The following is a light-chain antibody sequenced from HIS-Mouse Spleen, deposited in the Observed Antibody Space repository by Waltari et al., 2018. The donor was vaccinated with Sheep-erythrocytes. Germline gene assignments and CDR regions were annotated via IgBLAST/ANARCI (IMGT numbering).Light chain of an antibody. CDR1: IKHVGGLNF. CDR2: DVR. J-gene: IGLJ1*01. V-gene: IGLV2-11*01. CDR3: CSYAGSYNHV. Sequence: QSALTQPRLVSGHPGQQVTISCTGIIKHVGGLNFFSWYQQHPGKTPKIMIYDVRKRPAGVPDRFSGSKSGNTAYLTISGLQAEDEADYYCCSYAGSYNHVFATGTKVTVL.